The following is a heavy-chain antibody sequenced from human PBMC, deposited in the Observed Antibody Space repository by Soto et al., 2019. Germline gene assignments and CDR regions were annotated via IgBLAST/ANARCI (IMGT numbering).Heavy chain of an antibody. V-gene: IGHV3-23*01. CDR1: GFTFSSYA. Sequence: VGSLRLSCAASGFTFSSYAMSWVRQAPGKGLEWVSAISGSGGSTYYADSVKGRFTISRDNSKNTLYLQMNSLRAEDTAVYYCAKPDYDILTGPNWFDPWGQGTLVTVSS. CDR3: AKPDYDILTGPNWFDP. J-gene: IGHJ5*02. CDR2: ISGSGGST. D-gene: IGHD3-9*01.